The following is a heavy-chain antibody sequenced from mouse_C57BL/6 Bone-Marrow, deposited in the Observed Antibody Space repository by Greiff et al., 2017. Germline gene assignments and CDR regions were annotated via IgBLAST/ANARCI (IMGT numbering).Heavy chain of an antibody. V-gene: IGHV1-19*01. D-gene: IGHD2-5*01. Sequence: VQLQQSGPVLVKPGASVKMSCKASGYTFTDYYMNWVKQSHGKSLEWFGVLIPYNGGTSYNQKFKGKATLTVDKSSSTAYMELNSLTSEDSAVYYCARCSNYRYFDYFDYWGQGTTLTVSS. J-gene: IGHJ2*01. CDR2: LIPYNGGT. CDR3: ARCSNYRYFDYFDY. CDR1: GYTFTDYY.